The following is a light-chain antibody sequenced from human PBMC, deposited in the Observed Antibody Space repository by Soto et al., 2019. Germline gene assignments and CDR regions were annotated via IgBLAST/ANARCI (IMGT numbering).Light chain of an antibody. J-gene: IGKJ3*01. CDR1: QSVRSNY. V-gene: IGKV3-20*01. Sequence: EIVLTQSPGTLSLSPGERATLSCRASQSVRSNYLAWYQQRPGQAPRLLIYGASSRATGIPDRFSGSGSGTDFTLTISRLEPEDSAVYYWQQYATSAILTFGPGTKVDIK. CDR3: QQYATSAILT. CDR2: GAS.